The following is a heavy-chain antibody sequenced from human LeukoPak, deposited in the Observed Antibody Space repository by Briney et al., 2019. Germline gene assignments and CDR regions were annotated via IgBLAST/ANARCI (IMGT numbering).Heavy chain of an antibody. Sequence: PSETLSLTCTVSGGSISSSSYYWGWIRQPPGKGLEWIGSIYYSGSTYYNPSLKSRVTISVDTSKNQFSLKLSSVTAADTAVYYCAKGRGSGSYDFLHAFDIWGQGTMVTVSS. V-gene: IGHV4-39*07. CDR3: AKGRGSGSYDFLHAFDI. J-gene: IGHJ3*02. D-gene: IGHD1-26*01. CDR1: GGSISSSSYY. CDR2: IYYSGST.